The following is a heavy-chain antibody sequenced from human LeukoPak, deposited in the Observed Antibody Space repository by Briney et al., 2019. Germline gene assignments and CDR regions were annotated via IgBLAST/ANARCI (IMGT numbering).Heavy chain of an antibody. CDR3: ARHHSSTWPQGSWFDP. CDR1: GYSFTSYW. D-gene: IGHD2-2*01. V-gene: IGHV5-51*01. Sequence: GESLKISCKGSGYSFTSYWNGWVRQMPGKGLEWMGIIYPGDSDTRYSPSFQGQVTISADKSISTAYLQWSSLKASDTAMYYCARHHSSTWPQGSWFDPWGQGTLVTVSS. CDR2: IYPGDSDT. J-gene: IGHJ5*02.